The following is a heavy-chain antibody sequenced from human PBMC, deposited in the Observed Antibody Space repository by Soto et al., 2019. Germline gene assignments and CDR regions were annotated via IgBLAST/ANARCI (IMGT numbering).Heavy chain of an antibody. CDR2: ISGSGGST. CDR3: SKDRATIFGVVTPGNWFDP. J-gene: IGHJ5*02. CDR1: GFTFSSYA. Sequence: GGSLRLSCAASGFTFSSYAMSWVRQAPGKGLEWVSAISGSGGSTYYADSVKGRFTISRDNSKNTLYLQMNSLRAEDTAVYYCSKDRATIFGVVTPGNWFDPWGQGTLVTVS. V-gene: IGHV3-23*01. D-gene: IGHD3-3*01.